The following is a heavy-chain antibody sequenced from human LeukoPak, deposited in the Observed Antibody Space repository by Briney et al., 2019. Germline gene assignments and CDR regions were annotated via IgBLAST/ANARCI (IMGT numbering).Heavy chain of an antibody. V-gene: IGHV4-59*01. D-gene: IGHD2/OR15-2a*01. J-gene: IGHJ3*02. Sequence: SETLSLTCTVSGASISSYSWSWIRQPPGKGLEWIGYIHVSATPNCNPSLKSRVTISVDTSKNQFSLKLNSVTAADTAVYYCARELSVHDAFDIWGHGTMVTVSS. CDR1: GASISSYS. CDR3: ARELSVHDAFDI. CDR2: IHVSATP.